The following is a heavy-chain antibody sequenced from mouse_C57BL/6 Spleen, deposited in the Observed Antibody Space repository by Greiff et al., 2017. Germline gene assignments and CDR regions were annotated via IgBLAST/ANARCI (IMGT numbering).Heavy chain of an antibody. CDR1: GYTFTSYW. D-gene: IGHD1-1*01. J-gene: IGHJ2*01. CDR3: ARSGYGSGYFDY. Sequence: QVQLQQPGAELVRPGSSVKLSCKASGYTFTSYWMHWVKQRPIQGLEWIGNIDPSDSETHYNQKFKDKATLTVDKSSSTAYMQLSSLNSEDSAVYYCARSGYGSGYFDYWGQGTPLTVSS. V-gene: IGHV1-52*01. CDR2: IDPSDSET.